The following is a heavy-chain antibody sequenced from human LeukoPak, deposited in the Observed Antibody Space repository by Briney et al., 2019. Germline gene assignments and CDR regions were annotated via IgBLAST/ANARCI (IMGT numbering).Heavy chain of an antibody. J-gene: IGHJ6*04. D-gene: IGHD2-2*01. CDR2: INPSGGST. CDR3: ARDIVVVPAATEDYYYYGMDV. Sequence: GASVKVSCKASGYTFTSYYMHWVRQAPGQGLEWMGTINPSGGSTSYAQKFQGRVTMTRDTSTSTVYMELSSLRSEDTAVYYCARDIVVVPAATEDYYYYGMDVWGKGTTVTVSS. CDR1: GYTFTSYY. V-gene: IGHV1-46*01.